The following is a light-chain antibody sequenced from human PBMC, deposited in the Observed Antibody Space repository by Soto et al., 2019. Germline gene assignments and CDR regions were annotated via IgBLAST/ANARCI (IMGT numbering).Light chain of an antibody. CDR3: HQYYNYPLT. Sequence: AIRMTQSPSSFSASTGDRVTITCRASQAIGSLLAWYQQKPGKAPKLLIYAASTLQGGVPSRFSGSGSGTDFTLTIRSLQSEDFATYYCHQYYNYPLTFGPGTKV. J-gene: IGKJ3*01. V-gene: IGKV1-8*01. CDR1: QAIGSL. CDR2: AAS.